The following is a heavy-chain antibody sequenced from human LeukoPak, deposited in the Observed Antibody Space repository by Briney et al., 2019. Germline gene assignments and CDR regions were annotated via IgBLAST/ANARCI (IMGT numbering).Heavy chain of an antibody. CDR3: ARGLDY. V-gene: IGHV3-48*02. CDR2: ISSSSRTI. Sequence: GGSLRLSCAASGFTSTTYNINWVRQAPGKGLEWVSYISSSSRTIYYADSVKGRFTISRDNAKNSLYLQMNSLRDEDTAVYYCARGLDYWGQGTLVTVSS. CDR1: GFTSTTYN. J-gene: IGHJ4*02.